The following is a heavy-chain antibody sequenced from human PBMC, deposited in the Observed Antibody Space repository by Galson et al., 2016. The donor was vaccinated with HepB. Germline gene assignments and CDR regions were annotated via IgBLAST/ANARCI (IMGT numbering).Heavy chain of an antibody. D-gene: IGHD6-13*01. J-gene: IGHJ6*04. CDR1: GGPISGGIYY. Sequence: TLSLTCTVSGGPISGGIYYWSWIRQPAGKGLEWIGRIFISGSTNYNPSLKSRVTILVDTSKSQFSLKLSSVTAAETAVYYCARGVRYSSRWYDYGLDVWGKGTTVTVSS. CDR2: IFISGST. CDR3: ARGVRYSSRWYDYGLDV. V-gene: IGHV4-61*02.